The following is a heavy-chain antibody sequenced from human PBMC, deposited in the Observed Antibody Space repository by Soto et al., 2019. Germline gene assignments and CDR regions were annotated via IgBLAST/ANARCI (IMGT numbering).Heavy chain of an antibody. CDR3: ARVIWDYYYGMDV. D-gene: IGHD3-16*01. Sequence: SGQVSFKGSCYTFTRYGISWVRQAPGQGLEWMGWSSAYNGNTNYAQKLQGRVTMTTDTSTSTAYMELRSLRPDDTAVYYCARVIWDYYYGMDVWGQGTTVTVSS. CDR2: SSAYNGNT. CDR1: CYTFTRYG. J-gene: IGHJ6*02. V-gene: IGHV1-18*01.